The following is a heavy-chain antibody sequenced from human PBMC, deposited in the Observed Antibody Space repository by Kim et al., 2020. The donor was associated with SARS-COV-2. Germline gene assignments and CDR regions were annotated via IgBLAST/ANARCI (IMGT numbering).Heavy chain of an antibody. CDR2: IDGSDGTT. CDR3: LKGGSRWIWDY. D-gene: IGHD2-2*03. Sequence: GGSLRLSCTTSGFTFTGNAMSWVRQAPGKGLEWVSSIDGSDGTTYSEDSVKGRFSISRDDSKNTLYLQMSALRANDTAAYYCLKGGSRWIWDYWGQGTLV. V-gene: IGHV3-23*01. CDR1: GFTFTGNA. J-gene: IGHJ4*02.